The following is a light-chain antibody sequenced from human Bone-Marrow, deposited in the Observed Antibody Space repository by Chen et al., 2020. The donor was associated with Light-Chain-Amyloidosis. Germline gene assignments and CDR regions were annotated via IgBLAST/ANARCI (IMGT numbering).Light chain of an antibody. V-gene: IGLV3-1*01. CDR1: KLGDRY. Sequence: SYELTQPPSVSVSPGQTASITCSGDKLGDRYTYWYQLKSGQSPVLVIYEDKKRPSGIPERFSGSNSGNTATLTISGTQPMDEADYYCQAWESSTVIFGGGTKLTVL. CDR2: EDK. CDR3: QAWESSTVI. J-gene: IGLJ2*01.